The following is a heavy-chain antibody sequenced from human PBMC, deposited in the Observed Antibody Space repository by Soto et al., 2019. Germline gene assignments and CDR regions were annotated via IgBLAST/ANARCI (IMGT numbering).Heavy chain of an antibody. CDR3: AKDSGYNYGYFRWFDP. J-gene: IGHJ5*02. V-gene: IGHV4-59*01. CDR2: IYYTGTT. Sequence: SETLSLTCTASGGSISNYYWSWIRQPPGKGLEWIGYIYYTGTTNYNPSLKSRVTISADTSKNQFSLTLSSVTAADTAVYYCAKDSGYNYGYFRWFDPWGQGTLVTVSS. CDR1: GGSISNYY. D-gene: IGHD5-18*01.